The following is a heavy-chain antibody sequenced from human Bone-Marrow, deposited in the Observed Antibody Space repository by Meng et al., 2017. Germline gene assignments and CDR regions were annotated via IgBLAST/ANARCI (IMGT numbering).Heavy chain of an antibody. Sequence: QVQLQESGPGLVKPSGTLSLTCAASGGSISSSNWWSWVRQPPGKGLEWIGEISHSGSINYNPSLKSRVTISLDKSKTQLSLKLNSVTAADTAVYYCARGSFTSGWGFWGQGTLVTVSS. CDR2: ISHSGSI. J-gene: IGHJ4*02. D-gene: IGHD6-19*01. CDR3: ARGSFTSGWGF. CDR1: GGSISSSNW. V-gene: IGHV4-4*02.